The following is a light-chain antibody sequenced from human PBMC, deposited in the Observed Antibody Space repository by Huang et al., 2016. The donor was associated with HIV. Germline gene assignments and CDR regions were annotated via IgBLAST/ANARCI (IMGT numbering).Light chain of an antibody. V-gene: IGKV1-39*01. CDR2: ASS. CDR3: QETYSIPYT. CDR1: QGISSY. J-gene: IGKJ2*01. Sequence: DIQMTQSPSSLSASVGDRVTITCRASQGISSYLNWYQQKPGKAPTLLIYASSTLQSGVPSRFSGSGSGTDFTLTISSLQPADSATYYCQETYSIPYTFGQGTKLEIK.